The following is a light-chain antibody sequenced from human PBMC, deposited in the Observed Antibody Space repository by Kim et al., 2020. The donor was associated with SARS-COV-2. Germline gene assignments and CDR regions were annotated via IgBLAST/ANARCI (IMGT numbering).Light chain of an antibody. CDR1: SANIESNN. J-gene: IGLJ1*01. CDR3: SAWDNSLNGYV. CDR2: STN. Sequence: GQGVTITCAGSSANIESNNVNWYQQRPGTAPKLLIYSTNQRPSGVPDRFSGSQSGTSASLAISGLQSEDEADYYCSAWDNSLNGYVFGPGTKVTVL. V-gene: IGLV1-44*01.